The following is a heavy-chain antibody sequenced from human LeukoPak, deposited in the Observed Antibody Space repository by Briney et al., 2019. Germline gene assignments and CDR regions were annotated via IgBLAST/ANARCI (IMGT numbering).Heavy chain of an antibody. V-gene: IGHV1-2*02. D-gene: IGHD1-26*01. CDR3: ARGLYSGSSGGWFDP. Sequence: ASVQVSCKASGYTFTDYYMHWVRQAPGQGLEWMGWINPSTGGTKYAQKFQGRVTMTRDSSISTGYVELSRLRSDDMAVYYCARGLYSGSSGGWFDPWGQGTLVTVSS. J-gene: IGHJ5*02. CDR1: GYTFTDYY. CDR2: INPSTGGT.